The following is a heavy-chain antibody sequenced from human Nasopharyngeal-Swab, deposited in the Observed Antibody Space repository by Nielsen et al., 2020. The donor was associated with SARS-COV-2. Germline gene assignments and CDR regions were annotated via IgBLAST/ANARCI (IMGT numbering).Heavy chain of an antibody. CDR2: IKQDGSEK. J-gene: IGHJ4*02. V-gene: IGHV3-7*04. CDR1: GFTFSSYW. D-gene: IGHD6-13*01. CDR3: ARLGGSSWYFDY. Sequence: GESLKISCAASGFTFSSYWMSWVRQAPGKGLEWVANIKQDGSEKYYVDSVKGRFTISRDNAKNSLYLQMNGLRAEDTAVYYCARLGGSSWYFDYWGQGTLVTVSS.